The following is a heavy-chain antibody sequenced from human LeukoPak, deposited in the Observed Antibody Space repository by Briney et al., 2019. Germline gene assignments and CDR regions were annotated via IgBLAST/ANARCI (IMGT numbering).Heavy chain of an antibody. D-gene: IGHD5-18*01. Sequence: ASVKVSCKASGYTFTGYYMHWVRQAPGQGLEWMGWINPNSGGTNYAQKFQGRVTMTRDTSISTAYMELSRLKSDDTRVYCCVIDSTANRMNNWFDPWGQGTLVTVSS. V-gene: IGHV1-2*02. CDR2: INPNSGGT. J-gene: IGHJ5*02. CDR3: VIDSTANRMNNWFDP. CDR1: GYTFTGYY.